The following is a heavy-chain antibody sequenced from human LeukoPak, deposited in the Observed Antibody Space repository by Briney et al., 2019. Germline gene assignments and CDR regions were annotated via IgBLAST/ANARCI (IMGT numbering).Heavy chain of an antibody. CDR3: ARGYYDSSGYKGY. V-gene: IGHV1-3*01. Sequence: ASVKVSCKASGYTFTSYAMHWVRQAPGQRLEWMGWINAGNGNTKYSQKFQGSVTITRDTSASTAYMELSSLRTEDTAVYYCARGYYDSSGYKGYWGQGTLVTVSS. CDR1: GYTFTSYA. D-gene: IGHD3-22*01. J-gene: IGHJ4*02. CDR2: INAGNGNT.